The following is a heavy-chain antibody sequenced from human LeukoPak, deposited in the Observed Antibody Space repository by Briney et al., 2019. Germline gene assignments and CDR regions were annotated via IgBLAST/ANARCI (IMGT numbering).Heavy chain of an antibody. CDR2: ISSTSSYI. D-gene: IGHD3-3*01. CDR1: GFTFSSYS. J-gene: IGHJ3*02. V-gene: IGHV3-21*04. Sequence: GGSLRLSCAASGFTFSSYSMNWVRQAPGKGLEWVSSISSTSSYIYYADSVKGRFTISRVNAKNSLYLQMNSLRAEDTAVYYCAKDHRDFWSGPDAFDIWGQGTMVTVSS. CDR3: AKDHRDFWSGPDAFDI.